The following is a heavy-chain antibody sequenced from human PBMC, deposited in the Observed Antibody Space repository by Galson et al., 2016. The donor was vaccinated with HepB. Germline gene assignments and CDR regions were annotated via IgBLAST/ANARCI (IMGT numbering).Heavy chain of an antibody. Sequence: SLRLSCAASGFTFSSYGMNWVRQAPGKGLQWVAIIWYDGSIKYYADSVRGRFSISRDNSKNTLYLQMNSLRAEDTAVYYCASDSWEVNAFDIWGQGEMVTVSS. CDR2: IWYDGSIK. CDR3: ASDSWEVNAFDI. D-gene: IGHD1-26*01. J-gene: IGHJ3*02. CDR1: GFTFSSYG. V-gene: IGHV3-33*01.